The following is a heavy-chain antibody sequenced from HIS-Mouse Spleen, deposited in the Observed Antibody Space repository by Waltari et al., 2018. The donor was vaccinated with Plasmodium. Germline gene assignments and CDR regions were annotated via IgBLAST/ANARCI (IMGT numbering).Heavy chain of an antibody. CDR1: GGSFSGYY. CDR3: ARGLRGHYWYFDL. D-gene: IGHD3-10*01. J-gene: IGHJ2*01. CDR2: INHSGST. Sequence: QVQLQQWGAGLLQPSETLSLPCAVYGGSFSGYYWSWIRQPPGKGLEWIGEINHSGSTNYNPSLKSRVTISVDTSKNQFSLKLSSVTAADTAVYYCARGLRGHYWYFDLWGRGTLVTVSS. V-gene: IGHV4-34*01.